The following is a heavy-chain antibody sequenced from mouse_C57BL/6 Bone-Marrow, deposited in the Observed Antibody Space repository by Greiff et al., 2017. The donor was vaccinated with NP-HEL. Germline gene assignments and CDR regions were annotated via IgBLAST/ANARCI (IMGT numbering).Heavy chain of an antibody. CDR1: GYTFTDYY. CDR3: ARREVIYDGFRMDY. J-gene: IGHJ4*01. V-gene: IGHV1-19*01. Sequence: EVKLQQSGPVLVKPGASVKMSCKASGYTFTDYYMNWVKQSHGKSLEWIGVINPYNGGTSYNQKFKGKATLTVDKSSSTAYMELNSLTSEDSAVYYCARREVIYDGFRMDYWGQGTSVTVSS. D-gene: IGHD2-3*01. CDR2: INPYNGGT.